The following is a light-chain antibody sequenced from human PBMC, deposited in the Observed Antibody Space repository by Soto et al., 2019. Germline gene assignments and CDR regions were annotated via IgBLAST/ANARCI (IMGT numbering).Light chain of an antibody. CDR2: QVS. CDR3: VQGTHWPWT. J-gene: IGKJ1*01. CDR1: QGLVYSDGNTF. V-gene: IGKV2-30*01. Sequence: DVVMTQSPLSLPVTLGQPASISCRSSQGLVYSDGNTFLNWFQQRPGQSPRRLIYQVSNRDSGVXDXXGSSGSGTDFTLKISRVEAEDVGVYYCVQGTHWPWTFGQGTKVEIK.